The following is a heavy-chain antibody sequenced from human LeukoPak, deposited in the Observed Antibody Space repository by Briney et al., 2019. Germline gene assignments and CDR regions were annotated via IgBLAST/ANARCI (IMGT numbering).Heavy chain of an antibody. CDR3: VRDKMGSSAYPTYYRYYYMDV. D-gene: IGHD2-15*01. CDR1: GFTFSDYS. V-gene: IGHV3-11*04. J-gene: IGHJ6*03. Sequence: PGGSLRLSCTASGFTFSDYSMTWIRQAPGKGLEWVSYMSNGGSTIHYADSVKGRFTISRDNARNSLYLQMNSLRAEDSAVYYCVRDKMGSSAYPTYYRYYYMDVWGNGTTVTVSS. CDR2: MSNGGSTI.